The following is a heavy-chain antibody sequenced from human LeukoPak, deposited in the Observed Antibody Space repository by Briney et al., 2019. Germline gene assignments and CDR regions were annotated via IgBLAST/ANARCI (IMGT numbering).Heavy chain of an antibody. CDR2: ISGSGGST. CDR1: GFTFSSYA. D-gene: IGHD5-24*01. J-gene: IGHJ3*02. V-gene: IGHV3-23*01. Sequence: GGSLRLSCAASGFTFSSYAMSWVRQAPGKGLEWVSAISGSGGSTYYADSVKGRFTISRDNSKNTLYLQMNSPRAEDTAVYYCAKGRWLQTMGAAFDIWGQGTMVTVSS. CDR3: AKGRWLQTMGAAFDI.